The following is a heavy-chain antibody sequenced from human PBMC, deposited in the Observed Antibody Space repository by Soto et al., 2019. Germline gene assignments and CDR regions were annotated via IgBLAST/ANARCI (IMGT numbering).Heavy chain of an antibody. J-gene: IGHJ3*02. V-gene: IGHV3-21*01. CDR1: GFPFSSYT. CDR2: ISSRSDYI. Sequence: EVQLVESGGGLVKPGGSLRVSCAASGFPFSSYTMNWVRQAPGKGLEWVSSISSRSDYIFYADSVKCRFTISRDNAENSLFLLMNSLTAEDTAVYYCSRDCESSGSYHVHAFDSWGQGTMVTVSS. D-gene: IGHD6-19*01. CDR3: SRDCESSGSYHVHAFDS.